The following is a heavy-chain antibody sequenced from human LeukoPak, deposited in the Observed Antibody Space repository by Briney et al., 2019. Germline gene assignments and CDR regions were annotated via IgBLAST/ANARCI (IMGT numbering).Heavy chain of an antibody. Sequence: ASVKVSCKASGYTFSDYYMHWVRQAPGQGLEWMGWIHRDSGGTKYAQKFQGRVTTTRDTSISTAYMELSRLTSDDTAMYWCARERESRGASALDPWGQGTLVTVSS. V-gene: IGHV1-2*02. J-gene: IGHJ5*02. CDR2: IHRDSGGT. D-gene: IGHD4/OR15-4a*01. CDR1: GYTFSDYY. CDR3: ARERESRGASALDP.